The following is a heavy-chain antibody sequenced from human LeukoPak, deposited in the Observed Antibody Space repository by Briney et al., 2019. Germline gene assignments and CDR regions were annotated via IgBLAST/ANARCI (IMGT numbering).Heavy chain of an antibody. V-gene: IGHV4-30-4*01. Sequence: PSQTLSLTCTVSGGSISSGDYYWSWIRQPPGKGLEWIGYIYYSGSTNYNPSLKSRVTISVDTSKNQFSLKLSSVTAADTAVYYCARGYSSGWYYFDYWGQGTLVTVSS. J-gene: IGHJ4*02. CDR1: GGSISSGDYY. D-gene: IGHD6-19*01. CDR3: ARGYSSGWYYFDY. CDR2: IYYSGST.